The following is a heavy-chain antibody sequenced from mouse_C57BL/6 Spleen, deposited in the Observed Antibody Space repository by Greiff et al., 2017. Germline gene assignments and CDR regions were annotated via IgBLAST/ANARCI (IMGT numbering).Heavy chain of an antibody. CDR1: GYSFTDYN. J-gene: IGHJ4*01. D-gene: IGHD2-3*01. CDR2: INPNYGTT. CDR3: ARSDDGYPPYAMDY. V-gene: IGHV1-39*01. Sequence: EVKLVESGPELVKPGASVKISCKASGYSFTDYNMNWVKQSNGKSLEWIGVINPNYGTTSYNQQFKGKATLTVDQSSSTAYMQLNRLTSEDSAVYYCARSDDGYPPYAMDYWGQRPSVTVSS.